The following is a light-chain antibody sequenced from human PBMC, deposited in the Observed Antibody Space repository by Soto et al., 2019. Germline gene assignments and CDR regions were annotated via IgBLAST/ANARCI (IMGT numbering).Light chain of an antibody. CDR1: QSVSSSY. V-gene: IGKV3D-20*02. J-gene: IGKJ3*01. CDR3: QQRSNWPRT. Sequence: EIVLTQSAGTLSLSPGERATLSCRASQSVSSSYLAWYQQKPGLAPRLLIYDASNRATGIPARFSGSGSGTDFNLTISSLEPEDFAVYYCQQRSNWPRTFGPGTKVDIK. CDR2: DAS.